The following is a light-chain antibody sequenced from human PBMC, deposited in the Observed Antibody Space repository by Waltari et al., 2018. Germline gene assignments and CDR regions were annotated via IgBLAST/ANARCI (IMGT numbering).Light chain of an antibody. V-gene: IGKV3-15*01. CDR3: QQYHNWPPWT. CDR2: DAS. Sequence: EIVMTQSPATLSVSPGEGATLSCGASQSVTSKLAWYQLKPGQAPRLVIYDASSRAPGIPARFSGSGSGTEFTLTISSLKSEDFAVYYCQQYHNWPPWTFGQGTKVEI. CDR1: QSVTSK. J-gene: IGKJ1*01.